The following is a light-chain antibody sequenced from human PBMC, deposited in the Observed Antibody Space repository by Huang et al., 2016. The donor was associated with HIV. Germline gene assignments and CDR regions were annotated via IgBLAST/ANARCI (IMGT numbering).Light chain of an antibody. J-gene: IGKJ2*01. Sequence: DIVMTQSPLSLPVTPGEPASISCRSSQSLLESKGNNCLDWYLQKPGQSPQLLMYMAFYRASGVPDRFSVGGSGTNFTLKISKVEAEDVGIYYCMQALQTPYTFGQGTRLEIK. CDR2: MAF. CDR3: MQALQTPYT. CDR1: QSLLESKGNNC. V-gene: IGKV2-28*01.